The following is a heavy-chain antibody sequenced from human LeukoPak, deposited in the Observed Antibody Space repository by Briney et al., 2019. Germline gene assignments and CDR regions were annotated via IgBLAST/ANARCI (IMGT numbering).Heavy chain of an antibody. CDR3: AKAEVGATTQGYYYYYMDV. CDR1: GFTFSSYG. D-gene: IGHD1-26*01. J-gene: IGHJ6*03. Sequence: PGGSLRLSCAASGFTFSSYGMYWVRQAPGKGLEWVAFIRYDGSNKYYADSVKGRFTISRDNSKNTLYLQMNSLRAEDTAVYYCAKAEVGATTQGYYYYYMDVWGKGTTVTISS. CDR2: IRYDGSNK. V-gene: IGHV3-30*02.